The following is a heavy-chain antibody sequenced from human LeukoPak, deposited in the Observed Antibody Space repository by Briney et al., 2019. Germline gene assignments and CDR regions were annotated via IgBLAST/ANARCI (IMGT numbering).Heavy chain of an antibody. CDR2: IYYSGST. CDR3: ARHVYWSTVTTDMDV. V-gene: IGHV4-39*01. CDR1: GGSISSSSYY. D-gene: IGHD4-11*01. J-gene: IGHJ6*03. Sequence: SETLSLTCTVSGGSISSSSYYWGWIRQPPWKGLEWIGSIYYSGSTYYNPSLKSRVTISVDTSKNQFSLKLSSVTAADTAVYYCARHVYWSTVTTDMDVWGKGITVPVSS.